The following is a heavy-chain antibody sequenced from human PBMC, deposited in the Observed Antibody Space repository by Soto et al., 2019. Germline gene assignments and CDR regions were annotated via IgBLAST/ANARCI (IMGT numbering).Heavy chain of an antibody. Sequence: QVQLVQSGAEVKKPGSSVKVSCKASGGTFSSYAISWVRQAPGQGLEWMGGIIAIFGTANYAQKFQGRVTITADKSTSTAEMELRSQSSEDTSVYYCAREGSGSYTGLDYWGQGTLVTVSS. D-gene: IGHD1-26*01. CDR1: GGTFSSYA. CDR3: AREGSGSYTGLDY. J-gene: IGHJ4*02. CDR2: IIAIFGTA. V-gene: IGHV1-69*14.